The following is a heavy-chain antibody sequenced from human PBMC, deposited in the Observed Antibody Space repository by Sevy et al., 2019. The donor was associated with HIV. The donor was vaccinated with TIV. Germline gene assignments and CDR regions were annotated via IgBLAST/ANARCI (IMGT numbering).Heavy chain of an antibody. CDR2: MNPKSGNT. CDR3: SGVVGLYCSGDGCYSRAFDI. Sequence: ASVKVSCKASGYTFTSHDINWVRQATGQGLEWMGWMNPKSGNTGFAQKFQGRVTMTRNSSISTAYMELSDLRSEDTAVYCCSGVVGLYCSGDGCYSRAFDIWGQGAMVTVSS. J-gene: IGHJ3*02. V-gene: IGHV1-8*01. CDR1: GYTFTSHD. D-gene: IGHD2-15*01.